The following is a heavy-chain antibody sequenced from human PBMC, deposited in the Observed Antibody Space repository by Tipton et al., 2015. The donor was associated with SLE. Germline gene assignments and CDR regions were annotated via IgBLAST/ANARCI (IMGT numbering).Heavy chain of an antibody. J-gene: IGHJ6*03. CDR2: ISSSRSTI. CDR3: LSEEVAATPRYYYYMDV. CDR1: GFTFSSYS. Sequence: SLRLSCAASGFTFSSYSMNWVRQAPGKGLEWVSYISSSRSTIYYADSVKGRFTISRDNAKNSLYLQMNSLRAEDTAVYYCLSEEVAATPRYYYYMDVWGKGTTVTVSS. V-gene: IGHV3-48*01. D-gene: IGHD2-15*01.